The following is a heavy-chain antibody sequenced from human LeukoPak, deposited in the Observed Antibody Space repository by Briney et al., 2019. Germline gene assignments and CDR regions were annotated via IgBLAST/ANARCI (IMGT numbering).Heavy chain of an antibody. V-gene: IGHV3-48*03. CDR3: ASGPGYSYGP. Sequence: GGSLGLSCAASGFTFSSYEMNWVRQAPGKGLEWVSYISSSGSTIYYADSVKGRFTISRDNAKNSLYLQMNSLRAEDTAVYYCASGPGYSYGPWGQGTLVTVSS. CDR1: GFTFSSYE. J-gene: IGHJ4*02. CDR2: ISSSGSTI. D-gene: IGHD5-18*01.